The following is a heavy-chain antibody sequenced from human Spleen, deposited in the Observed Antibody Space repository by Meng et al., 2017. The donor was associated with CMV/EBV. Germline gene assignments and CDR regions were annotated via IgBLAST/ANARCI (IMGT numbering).Heavy chain of an antibody. J-gene: IGHJ4*02. CDR2: ITSGSGSI. CDR1: GFIFSSYD. V-gene: IGHV3-21*01. D-gene: IGHD4-17*01. CDR3: ARTYFRRTVTTYYFDY. Sequence: GESLKISCRASGFIFSSYDMTWVRQAPGKGLEWVSSITSGSGSIYYADSVNGRFTVSRDNARNSLYLQMNSLRAEDTAVYYCARTYFRRTVTTYYFDYWGQGILVTVSS.